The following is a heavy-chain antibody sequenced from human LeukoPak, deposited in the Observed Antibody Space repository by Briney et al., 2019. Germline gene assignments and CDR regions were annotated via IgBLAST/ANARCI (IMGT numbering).Heavy chain of an antibody. CDR1: GFTFDDYT. CDR3: VKDIGGDVIPRRFDY. J-gene: IGHJ4*02. Sequence: GRSLRLSCAASGFTFDDYTMHWVRQVPGKGLEWVSGIAWNSGITGYADSVKGRFAISRDNAKNSLSLQMNSLRAEDTAFYYCVKDIGGDVIPRRFDYWGQGTLVTVSS. V-gene: IGHV3-9*01. CDR2: IAWNSGIT. D-gene: IGHD3-10*01.